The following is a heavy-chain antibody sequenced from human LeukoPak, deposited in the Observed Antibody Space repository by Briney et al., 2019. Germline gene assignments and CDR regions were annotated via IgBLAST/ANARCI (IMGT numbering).Heavy chain of an antibody. J-gene: IGHJ4*02. Sequence: PGGSLRLSCAGSGFTFSSYWMHWVRQAPGKGLVWVSAISGSGGSTYYADSVKGRFTISRDNSKNTLYLQMNSLRAEDTAVYYCAKPLWFGELLRLSLFDYWGQGTLVTVSS. CDR2: ISGSGGST. V-gene: IGHV3-23*01. CDR3: AKPLWFGELLRLSLFDY. CDR1: GFTFSSYW. D-gene: IGHD3-10*01.